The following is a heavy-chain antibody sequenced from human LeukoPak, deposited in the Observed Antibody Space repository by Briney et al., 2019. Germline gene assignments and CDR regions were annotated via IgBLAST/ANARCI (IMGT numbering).Heavy chain of an antibody. D-gene: IGHD1-26*01. V-gene: IGHV4-59*01. CDR1: GGSISSYY. CDR3: ARDIEWYSGSPIGSGAFDI. CDR2: IYYSGST. Sequence: ASETLSLTCTVSGGSISSYYWSWIRQPPGKGLEWIGYIYYSGSTNYNPSLKSRVTLSVDTSKNQFSLKLSSVTAADTAVYYCARDIEWYSGSPIGSGAFDIWGQGTMVTVSS. J-gene: IGHJ3*02.